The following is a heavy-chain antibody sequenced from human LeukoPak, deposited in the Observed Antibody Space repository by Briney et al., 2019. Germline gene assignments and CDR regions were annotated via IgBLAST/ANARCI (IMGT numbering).Heavy chain of an antibody. CDR1: GFTFSSYG. Sequence: GGSLRLSCAASGFTFSSYGMHWVRQAPGKGLEWVAVISYDGSNKYYADSVKGRFTISRDNSKNTLYLQMNSLRADDTAVYYCARVRYRLAETYIDYWGQGTLVTVSS. CDR3: ARVRYRLAETYIDY. D-gene: IGHD3-16*01. CDR2: ISYDGSNK. V-gene: IGHV3-30*03. J-gene: IGHJ4*02.